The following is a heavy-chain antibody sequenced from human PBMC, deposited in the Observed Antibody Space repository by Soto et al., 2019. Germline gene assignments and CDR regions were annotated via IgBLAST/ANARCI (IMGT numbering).Heavy chain of an antibody. J-gene: IGHJ5*02. CDR2: LIGGHYGT. Sequence: GGSLRLSCTASGLTLQNYAMAWVRQAPGKGLEWVSTLIGGHYGTAYSYSVKGRFTVSRDNSKNCLYLQMNSLGVEDTAMYFCAKGKSTGDIDWFDPWGQGSLVTVSS. CDR1: GLTLQNYA. D-gene: IGHD3-10*01. CDR3: AKGKSTGDIDWFDP. V-gene: IGHV3-23*01.